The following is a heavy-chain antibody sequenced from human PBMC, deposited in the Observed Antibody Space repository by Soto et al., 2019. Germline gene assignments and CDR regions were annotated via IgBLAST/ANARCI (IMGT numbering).Heavy chain of an antibody. CDR3: AKGDNRNVVSWSAP. V-gene: IGHV1-18*01. D-gene: IGHD1-1*01. CDR2: ISAYNGNT. Sequence: ASVKVSCKASGYTFTSYGISWVRQAPGQGLEWMGWISAYNGNTNYAQKLQGRVTMTTDTSTSTAYMELRSLRSDDTAVYYCAKGDNRNVVSWSAPWGQGTLVTGSS. CDR1: GYTFTSYG. J-gene: IGHJ5*02.